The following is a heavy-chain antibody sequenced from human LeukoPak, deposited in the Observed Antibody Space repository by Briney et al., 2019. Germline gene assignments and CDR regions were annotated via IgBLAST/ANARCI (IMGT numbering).Heavy chain of an antibody. CDR2: IYGDGSFT. D-gene: IGHD2-21*02. CDR3: AKGDGPLDY. J-gene: IGHJ4*02. CDR1: GFTFSNFW. Sequence: PGGSLRLSCAASGFTFSNFWMHWVRQAPGKGLVWVALIYGDGSFTRYADSVKGRFTISRDNAKNTVYLQMNSLRVEDTALYYCAKGDGPLDYWGQGTLVTVSS. V-gene: IGHV3-74*01.